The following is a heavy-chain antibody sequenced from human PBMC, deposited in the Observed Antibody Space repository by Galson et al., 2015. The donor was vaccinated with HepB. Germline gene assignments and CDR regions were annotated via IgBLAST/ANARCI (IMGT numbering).Heavy chain of an antibody. V-gene: IGHV3-23*01. Sequence: SLRLSCAASGFTFSSYAMSWVRQAPGKGLEWVSAISGSGGSTYYADSVKGRFTISRDNSKNTLYLQMNSLRAEDTAVYYCAKDSIEIFSSGWYGGYFDYWGQGTLVTVSS. CDR1: GFTFSSYA. J-gene: IGHJ4*02. D-gene: IGHD6-19*01. CDR2: ISGSGGST. CDR3: AKDSIEIFSSGWYGGYFDY.